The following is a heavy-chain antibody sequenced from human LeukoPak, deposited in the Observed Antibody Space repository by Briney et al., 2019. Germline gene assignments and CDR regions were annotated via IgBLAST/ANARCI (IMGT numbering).Heavy chain of an antibody. J-gene: IGHJ4*02. D-gene: IGHD2-15*01. V-gene: IGHV3-48*04. CDR1: GFTFSSYS. Sequence: GGSLRLSCAASGFTFSSYSMNWVRQAPGKGLEWVSYISSSSSTIYYADSVKGRFTISRDNAKNSLYLQTNSLRAEDTAVYYCARRAALDYWGQGTLVTVSS. CDR2: ISSSSSTI. CDR3: ARRAALDY.